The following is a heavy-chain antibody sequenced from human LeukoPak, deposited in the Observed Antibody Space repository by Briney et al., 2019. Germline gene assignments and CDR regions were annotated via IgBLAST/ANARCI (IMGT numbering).Heavy chain of an antibody. J-gene: IGHJ6*02. Sequence: ASVKVSCKASGGTFSSYAISWVRQAPGQGLEWMGGIIPILGTANYAQKFQGRVTITADESTSTAYMELSSLRSEDTAVYYCARDGHPTLFREDYYYGMDVWGQGTTVTVSS. CDR2: IIPILGTA. CDR1: GGTFSSYA. V-gene: IGHV1-69*13. D-gene: IGHD3-10*02. CDR3: ARDGHPTLFREDYYYGMDV.